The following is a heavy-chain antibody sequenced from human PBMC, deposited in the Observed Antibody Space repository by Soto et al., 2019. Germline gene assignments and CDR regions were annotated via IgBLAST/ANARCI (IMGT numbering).Heavy chain of an antibody. CDR2: ISAYNGNT. CDR1: GYTFTSYG. V-gene: IGHV1-18*01. J-gene: IGHJ2*01. Sequence: QVQLVQSGAEVKKPGASVKVSCKASGYTFTSYGISWVRQAPGQGLEWMGWISAYNGNTNYAQKLQGRVTMTTDTSTSTAYMELRSLSSDDTAVYYCARDSRYDSSGYYYWYFDLWGRGTLVTVSS. CDR3: ARDSRYDSSGYYYWYFDL. D-gene: IGHD3-22*01.